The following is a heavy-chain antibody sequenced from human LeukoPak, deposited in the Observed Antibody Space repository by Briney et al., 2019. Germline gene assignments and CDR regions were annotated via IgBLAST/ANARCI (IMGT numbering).Heavy chain of an antibody. V-gene: IGHV4-59*12. CDR3: ARSIIYGVEDY. J-gene: IGHJ4*02. Sequence: SETLSLTCTVSGGSISRYYWSWIRQPPGKGLEWIGYKDYSGSTNYNRSLKSRVTMSVDTSKNQFSLKLSSVTAADTAVYYCARSIIYGVEDYWGQGTLVTVSS. CDR1: GGSISRYY. CDR2: KDYSGST. D-gene: IGHD4-17*01.